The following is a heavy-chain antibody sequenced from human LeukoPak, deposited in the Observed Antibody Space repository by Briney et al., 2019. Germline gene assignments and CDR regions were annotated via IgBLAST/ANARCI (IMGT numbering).Heavy chain of an antibody. V-gene: IGHV3-20*04. CDR1: GFTFDDYG. J-gene: IGHJ4*02. Sequence: GGSLRLSCAASGFTFDDYGMSWVRQAPGKGLEWVSGINWNGGSTGYADSVKGRFTISRHNSKNTLYLQMNSLRAEDTAVYYCARLGTYSSSRVFDYWGQGTLVTVSS. CDR2: INWNGGST. CDR3: ARLGTYSSSRVFDY. D-gene: IGHD6-6*01.